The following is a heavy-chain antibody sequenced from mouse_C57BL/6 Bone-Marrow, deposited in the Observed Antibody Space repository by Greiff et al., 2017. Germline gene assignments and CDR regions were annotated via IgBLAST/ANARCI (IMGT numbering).Heavy chain of an antibody. D-gene: IGHD4-1*01. V-gene: IGHV1-81*01. CDR1: GYTFTSYG. CDR3: AREGLGRYYFDY. CDR2: IYPRSGNT. J-gene: IGHJ2*01. Sequence: LVESGAELARPGASVKLSCKASGYTFTSYGISWVKQSTGQGLEWIGEIYPRSGNTYYNEKFKGKDTLTAYKSSSTAYMELRSLTSEDSAVYFCAREGLGRYYFDYWGQGTTLTVSS.